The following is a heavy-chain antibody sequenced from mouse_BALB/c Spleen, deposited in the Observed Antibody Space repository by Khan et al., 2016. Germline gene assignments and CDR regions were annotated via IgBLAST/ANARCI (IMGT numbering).Heavy chain of an antibody. Sequence: EVKLVESGGGLVQPGGSMKLSCAASGFTFSDAWMDWVRQSPEKGLEWVAVIRNGGNNHATYYAESVQGRFTISRDDSKSSVYLQMNNLGAEDTGIYFCSRRPFDYWGQGTTLTVSS. V-gene: IGHV6-6*01. CDR2: IRNGGNNHAT. CDR1: GFTFSDAW. CDR3: SRRPFDY. J-gene: IGHJ2*01.